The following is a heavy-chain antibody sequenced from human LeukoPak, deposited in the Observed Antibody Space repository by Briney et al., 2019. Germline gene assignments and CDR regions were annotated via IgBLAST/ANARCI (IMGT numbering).Heavy chain of an antibody. Sequence: GASVKVSCKASGYTFTGYYMHWVRQAPGEGLEWMGWINPSGGSTSYAQKFQGRVTMTRDTSTSIVYMELSSLRSEDTAVYYCARDSPGNNYYGSGSLAYWGQGTLVTVSS. V-gene: IGHV1-46*01. D-gene: IGHD3-10*01. CDR1: GYTFTGYY. CDR2: INPSGGST. CDR3: ARDSPGNNYYGSGSLAY. J-gene: IGHJ4*02.